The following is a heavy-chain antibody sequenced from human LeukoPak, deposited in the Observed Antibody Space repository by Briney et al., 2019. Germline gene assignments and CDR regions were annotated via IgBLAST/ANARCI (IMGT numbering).Heavy chain of an antibody. CDR2: IRSKAYGGTT. CDR1: GFTFGDYA. D-gene: IGHD4-11*01. J-gene: IGHJ3*01. V-gene: IGHV3-49*04. CDR3: ANEYSKGDV. Sequence: GGSLRLSCTASGFTFGDYAMSWVRQAPGKGLEWVGFIRSKAYGGTTEYAASVKGRFTISRDDSKSIAYLQMNSLRAEDAAVYYCANEYSKGDVWGQGTVVTVSS.